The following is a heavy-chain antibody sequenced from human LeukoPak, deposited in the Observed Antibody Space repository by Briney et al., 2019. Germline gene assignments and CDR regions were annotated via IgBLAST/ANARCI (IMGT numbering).Heavy chain of an antibody. V-gene: IGHV3-33*01. CDR1: GFTFSSYG. CDR2: IWYDGSNK. Sequence: PGRSLRLSCAASGFTFSSYGMHWVRQAPGKGLEWVAVIWYDGSNKYYADSMKGRFTISRDNSKNTLYLQMNSLRAEDTAVYYCASGTYYYDSSGYLDYWGQGTLVTVSS. D-gene: IGHD3-22*01. J-gene: IGHJ4*02. CDR3: ASGTYYYDSSGYLDY.